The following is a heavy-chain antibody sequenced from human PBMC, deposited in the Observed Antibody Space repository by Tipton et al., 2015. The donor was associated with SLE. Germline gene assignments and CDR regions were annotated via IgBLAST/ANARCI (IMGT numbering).Heavy chain of an antibody. J-gene: IGHJ3*02. CDR2: ISSNGGST. D-gene: IGHD6-13*01. CDR1: GFTFSSYA. V-gene: IGHV3-64D*06. CDR3: ARGPTLYSSSHDAFDI. Sequence: SLRLSCSASGFTFSSYAMHWVRQAPGKGLEYVSAISSNGGSTYYADSVKGRFTISRDNSKNTLYLQMSSLRAEDTAVYYCARGPTLYSSSHDAFDIWGQGTMVTVSS.